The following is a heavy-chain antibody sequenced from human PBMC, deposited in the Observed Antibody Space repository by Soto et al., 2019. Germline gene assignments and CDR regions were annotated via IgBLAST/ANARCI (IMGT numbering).Heavy chain of an antibody. D-gene: IGHD3-10*01. V-gene: IGHV1-69*12. CDR3: AIQRRYGSGSYYWFDS. J-gene: IGHJ5*01. CDR2: VIPISATR. Sequence: QVQLVQSGAEVKKTGSSVKVSCKASGGAFNSHAFSWVRQAPGQGLEWMGGVIPISATRTYAQRFQGRVTIIADEFTTTVYMELSSLTSEDTAVYYCAIQRRYGSGSYYWFDSWGQGTLVTVSS. CDR1: GGAFNSHA.